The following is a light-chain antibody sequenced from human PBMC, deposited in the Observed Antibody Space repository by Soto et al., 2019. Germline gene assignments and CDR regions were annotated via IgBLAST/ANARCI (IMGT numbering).Light chain of an antibody. CDR1: QTLLHSNGYTY. CDR2: LGS. Sequence: IALTQSPLSLSVTPGEPASISCRSSQTLLHSNGYTYLNWYLQKPGQSPQLLIYLGSNRASGVPDRFSGSGSGTDFALKINRVQAEDVGVFYCMQGLRSMYTFGQGTKLESK. V-gene: IGKV2-28*01. J-gene: IGKJ2*01. CDR3: MQGLRSMYT.